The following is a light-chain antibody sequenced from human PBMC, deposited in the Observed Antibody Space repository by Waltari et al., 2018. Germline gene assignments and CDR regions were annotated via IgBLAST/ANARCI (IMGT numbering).Light chain of an antibody. CDR3: QQYGSSPKT. J-gene: IGKJ1*01. CDR2: SAS. Sequence: EIVLTQSPGTLSLSPGERTTLSCRASQSVSSSYLAWYQQKPGQAPRLLIYSASRRATCIPDRFSGIGSGTDFTLTISRLEPEDFAVYYCQQYGSSPKTLGQGTKVEIK. CDR1: QSVSSSY. V-gene: IGKV3-20*01.